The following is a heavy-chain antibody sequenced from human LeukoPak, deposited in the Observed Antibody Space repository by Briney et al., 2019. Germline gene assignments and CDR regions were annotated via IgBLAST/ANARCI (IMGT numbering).Heavy chain of an antibody. D-gene: IGHD6-19*01. CDR1: GFTFSNAW. V-gene: IGHV3-15*01. CDR3: ATDALEQWLVEGLDI. CDR2: IKSKTDGGTT. Sequence: GGSLRLSCAASGFTFSNAWMGWVRQAPGKGLEWVGRIKSKTDGGTTDYAAPVKGRFTISRDDSKNTLYLQMNSLKTEDTAVYYCATDALEQWLVEGLDIWGQGTMVTVSS. J-gene: IGHJ3*02.